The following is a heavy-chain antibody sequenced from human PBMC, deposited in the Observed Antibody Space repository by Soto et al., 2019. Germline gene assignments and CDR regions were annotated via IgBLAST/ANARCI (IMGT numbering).Heavy chain of an antibody. CDR1: GGTFSSYA. CDR2: IIPIVGTA. J-gene: IGHJ6*02. D-gene: IGHD3-10*01. Sequence: QVQLVQSGAEVKKPGSSVKVSCKASGGTFSSYAISWVRQAPGQGLEWMVGIIPIVGTANYAQKFKGRVTITADESTSTAYMELSSLRSEDTAVYYCARGVAYEGFGELHGMDVWGQGTTVTVSS. V-gene: IGHV1-69*01. CDR3: ARGVAYEGFGELHGMDV.